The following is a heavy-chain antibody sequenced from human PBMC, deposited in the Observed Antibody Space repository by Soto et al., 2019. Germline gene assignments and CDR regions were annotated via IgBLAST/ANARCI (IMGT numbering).Heavy chain of an antibody. Sequence: SETLSLTCTVSGGSISSGGFYWSWIRQHPGKGLEWIGYIYYSGSTYYNPSLKSRVTISVDTSKNQFSLKLSSVTAADTAVYYCARFSGGEGRNWFDPWGQGTLVTVSS. CDR1: GGSISSGGFY. V-gene: IGHV4-31*03. CDR2: IYYSGST. CDR3: ARFSGGEGRNWFDP. D-gene: IGHD6-25*01. J-gene: IGHJ5*02.